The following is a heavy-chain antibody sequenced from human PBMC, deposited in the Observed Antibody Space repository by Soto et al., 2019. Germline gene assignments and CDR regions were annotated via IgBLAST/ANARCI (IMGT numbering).Heavy chain of an antibody. Sequence: SETLSLTCTVSGGSILDSTYYWAWIRQSPGKGLEWIGNIFYSGGTYYTPSLKSRVTISVDTSKNQFSLKLSSVTAADTAVYYCARRYGGNFDYWGQGTLVTVSS. CDR2: IFYSGGT. CDR3: ARRYGGNFDY. J-gene: IGHJ4*02. V-gene: IGHV4-39*07. CDR1: GGSILDSTYY. D-gene: IGHD1-26*01.